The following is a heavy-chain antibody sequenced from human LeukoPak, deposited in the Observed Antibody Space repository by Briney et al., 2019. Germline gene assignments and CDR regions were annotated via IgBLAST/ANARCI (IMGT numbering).Heavy chain of an antibody. D-gene: IGHD6-19*01. CDR2: IYYSGST. V-gene: IGHV4-39*01. Sequence: SETLSLTCTVSGGSISSSSYYWGWIRQPPGKGLEWIVSIYYSGSTYYNPSLKSRVTISVDTSKNQFSLKLSSVTAADTAVYYCASRTAARRSGSPFDPWGQGTLVTVSS. CDR1: GGSISSSSYY. CDR3: ASRTAARRSGSPFDP. J-gene: IGHJ5*02.